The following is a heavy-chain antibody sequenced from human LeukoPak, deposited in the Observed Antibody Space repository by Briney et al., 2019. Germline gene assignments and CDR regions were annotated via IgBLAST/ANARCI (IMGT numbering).Heavy chain of an antibody. CDR1: GGSISTYY. Sequence: SETLSLTCTVSGGSISTYYWNWIRQPPGKGLEWIGYISYSGSTNYNPSLKSQVTISVDTSKNQFSLKLSSVTAADTAVYYCTRDGYGFSSGWMFSWFDPWGQGTLATVSS. V-gene: IGHV4-59*01. D-gene: IGHD6-19*01. CDR3: TRDGYGFSSGWMFSWFDP. J-gene: IGHJ5*02. CDR2: ISYSGST.